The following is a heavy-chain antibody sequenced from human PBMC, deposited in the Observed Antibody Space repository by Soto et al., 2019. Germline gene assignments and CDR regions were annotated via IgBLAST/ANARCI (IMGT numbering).Heavy chain of an antibody. CDR3: GRVRGEGSGSYYFDS. Sequence: GGSLRLSCAASGFSLSDYYMSWIRQAPGEGLEWVSYISSSGSTTHYADSVKGRFTISKDNAKNSVYLQMNSLRAEDTAVYYCGRVRGEGSGSYYFDSWGQEPWVTAS. CDR1: GFSLSDYY. D-gene: IGHD3-22*01. J-gene: IGHJ4*02. V-gene: IGHV3-11*01. CDR2: ISSSGSTT.